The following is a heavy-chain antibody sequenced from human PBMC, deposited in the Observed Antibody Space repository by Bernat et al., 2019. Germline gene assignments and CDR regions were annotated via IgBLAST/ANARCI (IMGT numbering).Heavy chain of an antibody. V-gene: IGHV3-74*02. J-gene: IGHJ4*02. CDR2: TSSDGSST. CDR1: GFTFSTYA. Sequence: EVQLVESGGGLVQPGGSLRLSCAASGFTFSTYAMSWVRQAPGKGLEWVSRTSSDGSSTTYADSVEGRFTVSRDNAKNTLYLQMNSLRAEDTAIYYCTRSDYFDYWGQGTLVTVSS. CDR3: TRSDYFDY.